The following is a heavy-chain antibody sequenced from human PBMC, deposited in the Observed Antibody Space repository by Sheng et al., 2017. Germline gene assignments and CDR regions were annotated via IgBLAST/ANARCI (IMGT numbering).Heavy chain of an antibody. J-gene: IGHJ6*03. V-gene: IGHV3-30*04. D-gene: IGHD2-15*01. Sequence: QVQLVESGGGVVQPGRSLRLSCAASRFTFSSYAMHWVRQAPGKGLEWVALISYDGSSKYYADSVKGRFTISRDNSKNTLYLQMNSLRAEDTAVYYCARDLIAYYSYYYMDVWGQGTTVTVSS. CDR1: RFTFSSYA. CDR3: ARDLIAYYSYYYMDV. CDR2: ISYDGSSK.